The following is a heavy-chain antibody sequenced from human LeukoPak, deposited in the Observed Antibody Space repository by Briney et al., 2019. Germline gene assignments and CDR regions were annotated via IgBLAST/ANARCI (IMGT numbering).Heavy chain of an antibody. CDR1: GGSISSGGYY. CDR3: ARGGGQWLFQYYFDY. V-gene: IGHV4-31*03. D-gene: IGHD3-22*01. CDR2: IYYSGST. J-gene: IGHJ4*02. Sequence: SQTLSLTCTVSGGSISSGGYYRSWIRQHPGKGLEWIGYIYYSGSTYYNPSLKSRVTISVDTSKNQFSLKLSSVTAADTAVYYCARGGGQWLFQYYFDYWGQGTLVTVSS.